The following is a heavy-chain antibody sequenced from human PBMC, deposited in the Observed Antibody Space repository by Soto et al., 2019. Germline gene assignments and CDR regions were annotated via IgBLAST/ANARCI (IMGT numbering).Heavy chain of an antibody. CDR1: GASVSGDGSY. CDR3: ERDLGSEQWFFDN. Sequence: QVQLQESGPGLVKPSQTLSLTCLVSGASVSGDGSYCSWIRQHPGKGLEFIGYIHNSGSTYSNPSLENRVAMSIDTSKNQFSLRLSSVTAADSAVYFCERDLGSEQWFFDNWGQGILVTVSS. CDR2: IHNSGST. V-gene: IGHV4-31*03. D-gene: IGHD6-19*01. J-gene: IGHJ4*02.